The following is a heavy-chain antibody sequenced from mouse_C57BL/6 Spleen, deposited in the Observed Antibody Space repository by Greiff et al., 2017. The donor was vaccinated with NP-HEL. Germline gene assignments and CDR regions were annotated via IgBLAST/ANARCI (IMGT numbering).Heavy chain of an antibody. J-gene: IGHJ2*01. V-gene: IGHV1-50*01. D-gene: IGHD2-4*01. Sequence: QVQLQQPGAELVKPGASVKLSCKASGSTFTSYWMQWVKQRPGQGLEWIGEIDPSDSYTNYNQKFKGKATLTVDTSSSTAYMQLSSLTSEDSAVYYCARAGSTMSYCDYWGQGTTLTVSS. CDR3: ARAGSTMSYCDY. CDR2: IDPSDSYT. CDR1: GSTFTSYW.